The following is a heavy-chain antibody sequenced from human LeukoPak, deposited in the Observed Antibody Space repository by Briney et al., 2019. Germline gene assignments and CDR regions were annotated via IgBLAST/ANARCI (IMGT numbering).Heavy chain of an antibody. J-gene: IGHJ4*02. V-gene: IGHV4-34*01. CDR3: ARVPSSGWYFDY. CDR1: GGSFSGYY. CDR2: INHSGST. Sequence: PSETLSLTCAVYGGSFSGYYWSWIRQPPGKGLEWIGEINHSGSTNYNPSLKSRVTISVGTSKNQFSLKLSSVTAADTAVYYCARVPSSGWYFDYWGQGTLVTVSS. D-gene: IGHD6-19*01.